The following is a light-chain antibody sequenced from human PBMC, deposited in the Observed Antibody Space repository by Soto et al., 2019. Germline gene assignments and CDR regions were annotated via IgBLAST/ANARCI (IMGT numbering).Light chain of an antibody. J-gene: IGKJ1*01. CDR1: QSISSW. CDR3: QQYNYYWT. CDR2: DAS. Sequence: DIQMTQSPSTLSASVGDRVTITCRASQSISSWLAWYQQKPGKAPKLLIYDASNLESGVPSRFSGSGSGTEFSLTISGLQADDFATYYCQQYNYYWTFGQGTRVEIK. V-gene: IGKV1-5*01.